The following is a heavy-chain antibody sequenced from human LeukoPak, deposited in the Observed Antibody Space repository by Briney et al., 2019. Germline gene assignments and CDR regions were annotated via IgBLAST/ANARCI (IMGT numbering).Heavy chain of an antibody. CDR2: IYYSGST. Sequence: SETLSLTCTVSGGSVSSGSYYWSWTRQPPGKGLEWIGYIYYSGSTNYNPSLKSRVTISVDTSKNQFSLKLSSVTAADTAVYYCARGPYYDFWSGYYFDPYYYYGMDVWGQGTTVTVSS. V-gene: IGHV4-61*01. D-gene: IGHD3-3*01. CDR3: ARGPYYDFWSGYYFDPYYYYGMDV. J-gene: IGHJ6*02. CDR1: GGSVSSGSYY.